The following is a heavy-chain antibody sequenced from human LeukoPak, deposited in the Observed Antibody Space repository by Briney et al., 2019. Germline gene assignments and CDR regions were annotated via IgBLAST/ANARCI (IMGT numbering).Heavy chain of an antibody. V-gene: IGHV3-48*03. D-gene: IGHD2-21*02. Sequence: PGGSLRLSCAASGFTFSSYEMNWVRQAPGKGLEWVSYISSSGSTIYYADSVKGRFTISRDNAKNSLYLQMNSLRAEDTAVYYCAGEGVVVTANTRYYFDYWGQGTLVTVSS. CDR3: AGEGVVVTANTRYYFDY. J-gene: IGHJ4*02. CDR1: GFTFSSYE. CDR2: ISSSGSTI.